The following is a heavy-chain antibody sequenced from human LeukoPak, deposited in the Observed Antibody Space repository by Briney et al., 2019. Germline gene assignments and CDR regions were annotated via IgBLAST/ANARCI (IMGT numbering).Heavy chain of an antibody. Sequence: PSETLSLTCAVYGGSFSGYYWSWIRQPPGKGREWIGEINHSGSTNYNPSLKSRVTISVDTSKNQFSLKLSSVTAADTAVYYCARHYGGNSDYWGQGTLVTVSS. J-gene: IGHJ4*02. CDR2: INHSGST. CDR3: ARHYGGNSDY. CDR1: GGSFSGYY. D-gene: IGHD4-23*01. V-gene: IGHV4-34*01.